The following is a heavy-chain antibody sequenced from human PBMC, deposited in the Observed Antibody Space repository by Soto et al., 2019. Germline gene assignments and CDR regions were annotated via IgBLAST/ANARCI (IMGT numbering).Heavy chain of an antibody. D-gene: IGHD2-2*02. CDR3: ASDRSIVVVPAAILNYYYGMDV. V-gene: IGHV1-69*13. J-gene: IGHJ6*02. CDR2: IIPIFGTA. Sequence: GASVKVSCKASGGTFSSYAISWVRQAPGQGLEWMGGIIPIFGTANYAQKFQGRVTITADESTSTAYMELSSLRSEDTAVYYCASDRSIVVVPAAILNYYYGMDVWGQGTTVTVSS. CDR1: GGTFSSYA.